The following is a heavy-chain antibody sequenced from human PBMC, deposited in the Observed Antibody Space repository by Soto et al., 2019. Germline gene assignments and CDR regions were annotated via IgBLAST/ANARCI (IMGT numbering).Heavy chain of an antibody. D-gene: IGHD3-9*01. V-gene: IGHV4-39*01. Sequence: SETLSLTCTVSGGSISSSSYYWGRIRQPPGKGLEWIGSIYYSGSTYYNPSLKSRVTISVDTSKNQFSLKLSSVTAADTAVYYCARPSYDILTGYPEDYYYGMDVWGQGTTVTVSS. CDR3: ARPSYDILTGYPEDYYYGMDV. J-gene: IGHJ6*02. CDR1: GGSISSSSYY. CDR2: IYYSGST.